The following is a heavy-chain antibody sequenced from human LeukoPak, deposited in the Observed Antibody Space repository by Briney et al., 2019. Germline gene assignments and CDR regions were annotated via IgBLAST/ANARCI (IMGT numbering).Heavy chain of an antibody. Sequence: GSLRLSCAASGFTFDDYGMSWVRQVPGKGLEWVSGINWNGGGTGYADSVRGRFTISRDNARNSLYLQMNSLRAGDTAVYYCASRGVVTGWYDAFDIWGQGTMVTVSS. V-gene: IGHV3-20*04. CDR3: ASRGVVTGWYDAFDI. CDR2: INWNGGGT. CDR1: GFTFDDYG. J-gene: IGHJ3*02. D-gene: IGHD1-14*01.